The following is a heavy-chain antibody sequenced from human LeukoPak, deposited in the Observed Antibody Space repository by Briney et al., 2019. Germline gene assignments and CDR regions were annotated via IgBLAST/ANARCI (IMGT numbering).Heavy chain of an antibody. D-gene: IGHD2-2*02. J-gene: IGHJ4*02. CDR2: ISGSGGST. Sequence: PGGSLRLSCAASGFTFSSYAMSWVRQAPGKGLEWVSAISGSGGSTYYADSVKGRFTISRDNSKNTLYLQMNSLRAEDTAVYYCARSMYCSSTSCYTGYFDYWGQGTLVTVSS. CDR1: GFTFSSYA. CDR3: ARSMYCSSTSCYTGYFDY. V-gene: IGHV3-23*01.